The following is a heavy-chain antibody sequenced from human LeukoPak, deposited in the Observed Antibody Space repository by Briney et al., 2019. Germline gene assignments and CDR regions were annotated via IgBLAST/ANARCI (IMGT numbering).Heavy chain of an antibody. CDR3: ARQSYCSSTSCPPRRYYYMDV. CDR1: GYSFTSFW. CDR2: IYPGDSDT. Sequence: GESLKISCKGSGYSFTSFWNGWVRQSPGKGLEWVGIIYPGDSDTRYSPSFQGQVTLSADKSISPASLQWSSLKASDTAIYYCARQSYCSSTSCPPRRYYYMDVWGKGTTVTVSS. D-gene: IGHD2-2*01. V-gene: IGHV5-51*01. J-gene: IGHJ6*03.